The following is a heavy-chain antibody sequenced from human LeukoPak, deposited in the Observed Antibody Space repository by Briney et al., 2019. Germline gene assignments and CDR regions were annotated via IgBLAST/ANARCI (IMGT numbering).Heavy chain of an antibody. CDR3: ARGDAFGEFYYYYGMDV. CDR2: INPSGGST. Sequence: ASVKVSCKASGYTFTSYYMHWVRPAPGQGLEWMGIINPSGGSTSYAQKFQGRVTMTRDTSTSTVYMELSSLRSEDTAVYYCARGDAFGEFYYYYGMDVWGQGTTVTVSS. D-gene: IGHD3-10*01. J-gene: IGHJ6*02. V-gene: IGHV1-46*01. CDR1: GYTFTSYY.